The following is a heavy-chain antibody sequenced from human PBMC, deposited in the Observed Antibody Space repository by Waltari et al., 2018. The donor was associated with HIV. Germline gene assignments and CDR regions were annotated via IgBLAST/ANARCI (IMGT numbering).Heavy chain of an antibody. J-gene: IGHJ3*02. Sequence: EVQLVESGGGLVQPGGSLRLSCAASGFTVSSNYMSWVRQAPGKGLEWVSVIYSGGSTYYADSVKGRFTISRDNSKNTLYLQMNSLRAEDTAVYYCARDWVITFGGVIADAFDIWGQGTMVTVSS. CDR3: ARDWVITFGGVIADAFDI. D-gene: IGHD3-16*02. V-gene: IGHV3-66*01. CDR2: IYSGGST. CDR1: GFTVSSNY.